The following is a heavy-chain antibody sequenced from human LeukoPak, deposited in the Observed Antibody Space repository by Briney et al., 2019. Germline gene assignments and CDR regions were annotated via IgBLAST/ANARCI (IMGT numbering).Heavy chain of an antibody. CDR3: AASGATLFGFFDY. V-gene: IGHV3-30*02. CDR2: IRLDGSEH. D-gene: IGHD4/OR15-4a*01. Sequence: GGSLRLSCAASGFTFSSYAMHWVRQAPGKGLEWVAFIRLDGSEHFYVDSVKGRFTISRDDSKNMLYLQMNSLRAEDTAVYYCAASGATLFGFFDYWGQGSLVTVSS. CDR1: GFTFSSYA. J-gene: IGHJ4*02.